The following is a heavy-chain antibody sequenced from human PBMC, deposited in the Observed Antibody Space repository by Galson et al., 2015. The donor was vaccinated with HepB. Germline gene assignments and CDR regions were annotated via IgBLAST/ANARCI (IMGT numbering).Heavy chain of an antibody. CDR3: ARDDVAEYSGGCSTMGV. D-gene: IGHD6-19*01. J-gene: IGHJ4*02. CDR1: AFTFRTYS. CDR2: LSDTNRYI. Sequence: SLRLSCAASAFTFRTYSLNWVRQAPGKGLEWVSSLSDTNRYIYYADSVRGRLTISRDNAKNSVSLQMNSLRAEDTALYYCARDDVAEYSGGCSTMGVGGQGTLVTVSS. V-gene: IGHV3-21*01.